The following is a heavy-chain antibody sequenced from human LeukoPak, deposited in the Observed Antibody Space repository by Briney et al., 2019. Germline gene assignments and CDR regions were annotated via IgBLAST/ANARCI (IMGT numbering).Heavy chain of an antibody. V-gene: IGHV3-7*03. CDR1: GFTFSSYW. CDR3: AKGSYYDSSGSFYFDY. D-gene: IGHD3-22*01. J-gene: IGHJ4*02. CDR2: MKQDGSEN. Sequence: GGSLRLSCVGSGFTFSSYWMSWVRQAPGKGLEWVAYMKQDGSENYYVESVKGRFTISRDNSKNTLYVQVNSLGTEDTAAYYCAKGSYYDSSGSFYFDYWGQGTLVTVSS.